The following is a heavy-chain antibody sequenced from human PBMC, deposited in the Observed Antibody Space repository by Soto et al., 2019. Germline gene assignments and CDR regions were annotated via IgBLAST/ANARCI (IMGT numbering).Heavy chain of an antibody. J-gene: IGHJ4*01. CDR3: ARGTSGGSCHY. V-gene: IGHV1-46*01. CDR1: GHTFTSNH. CDR2: INPSGGSA. Sequence: QVQLVQSGAEVKKPGASVKVSCKASGHTFTSNHMHWVRQAPGQGLEWMGIINPSGGSATYAQQFQERLTVTRDTSTSTVDMELRSLRTADTAVYYCARGTSGGSCHYWGHGTLITVSS. D-gene: IGHD2-15*01.